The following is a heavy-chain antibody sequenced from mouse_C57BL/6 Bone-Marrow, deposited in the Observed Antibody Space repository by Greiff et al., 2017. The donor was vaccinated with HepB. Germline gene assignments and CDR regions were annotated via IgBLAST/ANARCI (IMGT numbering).Heavy chain of an antibody. CDR3: ARRAYYYGSPWFAY. D-gene: IGHD1-1*01. Sequence: VQLQQSGPELVKPGASVKIPCKASGYTFTDYNMDWVKQSHGKSLEWIGDINPNNGGTIYNQKFKGKATLTVDKSSSTAYMELRSLTSEDTAVYYCARRAYYYGSPWFAYWGQGTLVTVSA. CDR1: GYTFTDYN. CDR2: INPNNGGT. V-gene: IGHV1-18*01. J-gene: IGHJ3*01.